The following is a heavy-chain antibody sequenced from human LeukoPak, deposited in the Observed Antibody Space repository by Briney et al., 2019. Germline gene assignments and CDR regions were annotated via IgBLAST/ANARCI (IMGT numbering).Heavy chain of an antibody. CDR3: ARDLSGPSVY. V-gene: IGHV3-7*01. CDR1: GFTFSTYW. Sequence: GGFLRLSCAASGFTFSTYWMSWVRQAPGKALEWVATMKPDGGEKYYVDSVKGRFTISRDNAKNSLYLQMNSLRAEDTAIYYCARDLSGPSVYWGQGTLVTVSS. D-gene: IGHD2-15*01. J-gene: IGHJ4*02. CDR2: MKPDGGEK.